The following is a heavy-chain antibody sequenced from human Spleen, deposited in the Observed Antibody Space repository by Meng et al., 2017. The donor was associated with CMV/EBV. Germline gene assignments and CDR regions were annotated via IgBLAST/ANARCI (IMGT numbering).Heavy chain of an antibody. D-gene: IGHD6-19*01. J-gene: IGHJ6*02. CDR3: ARDRPLTTVASSPYYHYSYYGMDV. V-gene: IGHV1-2*02. CDR1: GYTFTDYY. CDR2: INPNSGDT. Sequence: ASVKVSCKASGYTFTDYYIHWVRQAPGQGLEWMGWINPNSGDTKYARKFQGRVIMTRDTSISTVYMELSRLRSGDTAVYYCARDRPLTTVASSPYYHYSYYGMDVWGQGTTVTVSS.